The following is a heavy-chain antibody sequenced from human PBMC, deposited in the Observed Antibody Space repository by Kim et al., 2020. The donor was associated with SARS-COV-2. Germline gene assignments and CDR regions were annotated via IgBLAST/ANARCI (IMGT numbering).Heavy chain of an antibody. CDR3: AHLSADDAFDL. D-gene: IGHD3-16*02. CDR2: NT. V-gene: IGHV1-3*01. Sequence: NTKNSQKFQCRVTINRDTSASTAYMDLRRLRSEDSAVYYCAHLSADDAFDLWGQGTMVTVSS. J-gene: IGHJ3*01.